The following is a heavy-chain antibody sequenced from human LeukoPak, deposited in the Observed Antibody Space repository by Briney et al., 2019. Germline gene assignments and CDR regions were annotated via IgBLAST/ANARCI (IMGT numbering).Heavy chain of an antibody. V-gene: IGHV3-53*01. Sequence: GGSLRLSCAASGFTFHSYYMSWVRQAPGKGLEWVSVIYSDGSTYYADSLKGRFTISRDNSKNTLYLQMNSLRAEDTAVYYCARDIGGGGAFDIWGHGTMVTVSS. CDR2: IYSDGST. CDR3: ARDIGGGGAFDI. D-gene: IGHD2-15*01. CDR1: GFTFHSYY. J-gene: IGHJ3*02.